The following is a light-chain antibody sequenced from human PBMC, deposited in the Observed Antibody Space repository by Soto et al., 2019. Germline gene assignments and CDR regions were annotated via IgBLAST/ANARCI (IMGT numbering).Light chain of an antibody. V-gene: IGKV1-8*01. CDR3: QQYYSYPRT. CDR2: AAS. J-gene: IGKJ1*01. Sequence: AIRMTQSPSPLSASTGDRVTITCRASQGISSYLAWYQQKPGKAPNLLIYAASTLQSGVPSRFSGSGSGTDFTLTISCLQSEDFATYYCQQYYSYPRTFGQGTSWIS. CDR1: QGISSY.